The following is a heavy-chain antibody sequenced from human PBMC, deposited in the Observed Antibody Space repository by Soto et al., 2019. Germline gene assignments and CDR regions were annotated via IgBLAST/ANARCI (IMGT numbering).Heavy chain of an antibody. V-gene: IGHV3-30*04. J-gene: IGHJ4*02. CDR3: VRAAGIAAAGSSQGVL. CDR1: DFAIRSNA. Sequence: GGSLRLSCEASDFAIRSNAIYWVRQAPGKGLEWVAVISFEGSYKYYADSVKGRFTVSRDNSKNTVSLQMDSLTGEDSALYYCVRAAGIAAAGSSQGVLWGQGTLVTVFS. D-gene: IGHD6-13*01. CDR2: ISFEGSYK.